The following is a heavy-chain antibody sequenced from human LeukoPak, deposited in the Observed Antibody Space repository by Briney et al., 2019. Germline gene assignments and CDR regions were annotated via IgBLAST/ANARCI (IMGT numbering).Heavy chain of an antibody. Sequence: SETLSLTRTVSGGSISSSSYYWGWIRQPPGKGLEWIGSIYYSGSTYYNPSLKSRVTISVDTSKNQFSLKLSSVTAADTAVYYCARSRWPQVFDYWGQGTLATVPS. CDR1: GGSISSSSYY. CDR2: IYYSGST. V-gene: IGHV4-39*01. CDR3: ARSRWPQVFDY. D-gene: IGHD5-24*01. J-gene: IGHJ4*01.